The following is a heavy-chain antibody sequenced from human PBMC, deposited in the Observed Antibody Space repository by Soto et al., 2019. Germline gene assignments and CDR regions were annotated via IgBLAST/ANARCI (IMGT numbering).Heavy chain of an antibody. V-gene: IGHV3-48*02. CDR1: GFSFSSYN. J-gene: IGHJ4*02. D-gene: IGHD2-2*01. CDR3: ARVEGTTSLSY. Sequence: PGGSLRLSCAASGFSFSSYNMNWVRQAPGKGLEWLAYISSRSDTMFYADSVKGRFTVSRDNAEKSLHLEMNSLRDEDTAVYYCARVEGTTSLSYWGQGTLVTVSS. CDR2: ISSRSDTM.